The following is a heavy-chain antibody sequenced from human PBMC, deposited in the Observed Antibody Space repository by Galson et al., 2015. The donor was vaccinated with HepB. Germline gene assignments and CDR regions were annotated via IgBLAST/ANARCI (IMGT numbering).Heavy chain of an antibody. CDR1: GGSFSGYY. J-gene: IGHJ5*02. CDR3: ARRLLLWFDP. CDR2: INHSGST. V-gene: IGHV4-34*01. Sequence: SETLSLTCAVYGGSFSGYYWSWIRQPPGKGLEWIGEINHSGSTNYNPSLKSRVTISVDTSKNQFSLKLSSVTAADTAVYYCARRLLLWFDPWGQGTLVTVSS. D-gene: IGHD1/OR15-1a*01.